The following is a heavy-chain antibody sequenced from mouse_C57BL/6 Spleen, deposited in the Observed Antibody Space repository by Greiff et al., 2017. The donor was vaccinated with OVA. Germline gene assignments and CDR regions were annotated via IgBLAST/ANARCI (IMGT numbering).Heavy chain of an antibody. D-gene: IGHD2-3*01. J-gene: IGHJ2*01. CDR1: GFNFKDYY. CDR3: ARQRNDGYLYLDY. CDR2: IDPEDGET. V-gene: IGHV14-2*01. Sequence: VQLQQSGAELVKPGASVKLSCTASGFNFKDYYMHWVKQRTEQGLEWIGRIDPEDGETKYAPKFQGKATITADTSSSTAYLQLSSLTSEDTAVYYCARQRNDGYLYLDYWGKGTTLTVSS.